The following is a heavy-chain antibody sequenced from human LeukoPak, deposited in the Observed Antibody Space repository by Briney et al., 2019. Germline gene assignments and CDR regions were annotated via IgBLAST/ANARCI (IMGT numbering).Heavy chain of an antibody. CDR2: ISSSRSTI. CDR3: ARDLDGDYYFDY. V-gene: IGHV3-48*04. J-gene: IGHJ4*02. CDR1: GFTFSSYS. Sequence: PGGSLRLSCAAPGFTFSSYSMNWVRQAPGKGLELVSHISSSRSTIYYAYSVKGRFTISRDNPNNQLYLQINSLRAEDTAVYYCARDLDGDYYFDYWGQGTLVTVSS. D-gene: IGHD4-17*01.